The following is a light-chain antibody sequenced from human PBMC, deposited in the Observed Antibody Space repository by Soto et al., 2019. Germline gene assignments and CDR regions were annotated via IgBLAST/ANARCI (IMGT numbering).Light chain of an antibody. CDR1: SSDVGSYNR. Sequence: QSALTQPPSVSGSHGQSVTISCTGTSSDVGSYNRVSWYQQPPGTAPKLMIYEVSNRPSGVPDRFSGSQSGNTASLTISGIQAEDEADYYCSSYTSTNTVVFGGGTQLTVL. CDR2: EVS. CDR3: SSYTSTNTVV. J-gene: IGLJ2*01. V-gene: IGLV2-18*02.